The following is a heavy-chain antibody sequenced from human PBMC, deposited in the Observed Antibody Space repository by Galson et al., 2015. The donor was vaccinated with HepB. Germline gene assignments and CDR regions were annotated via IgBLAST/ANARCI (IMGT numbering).Heavy chain of an antibody. CDR1: GFTFSGSA. CDR3: TRLGDLPGYSSR. Sequence: SLRLSCAASGFTFSGSAIHWVRQASGKGPEGVGRIRSKAYNYAASYVPSLKGRFIISRDDSKSMAFLHMMSLKSEDTAVYYCTRLGDLPGYSSRWGQGTLVTVSS. J-gene: IGHJ1*01. V-gene: IGHV3-73*01. D-gene: IGHD6-13*01. CDR2: IRSKAYNYAA.